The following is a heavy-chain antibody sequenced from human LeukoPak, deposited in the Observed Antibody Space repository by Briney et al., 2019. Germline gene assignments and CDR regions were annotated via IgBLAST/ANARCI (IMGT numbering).Heavy chain of an antibody. D-gene: IGHD3-10*01. CDR3: ARDAGGGWFGELLDYYYYGTDV. V-gene: IGHV3-21*01. Sequence: GGSLRLSCAASGFTFSSYSMNWVRQAPGKGLEWVSSISSSSSYIYYADSVKGRFTISRDNAKNSLYLQMNSLRAEDTAVYYCARDAGGGWFGELLDYYYYGTDVWGQGTTVTVSS. CDR1: GFTFSSYS. CDR2: ISSSSSYI. J-gene: IGHJ6*02.